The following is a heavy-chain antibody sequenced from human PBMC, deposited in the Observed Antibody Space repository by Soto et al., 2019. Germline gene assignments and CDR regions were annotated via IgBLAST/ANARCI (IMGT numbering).Heavy chain of an antibody. D-gene: IGHD6-19*01. Sequence: QVQLVQSGAEVKKPGASVKVSCKASGYTFTSYDINWVRQATGQGLEWMGWMNPNSGNTGYAQKFQGRVTMTRNASISTAYMELSSLRSEDTAVYYCARAPATMYSSGDWWFDYWGQGTLVTVSS. CDR2: MNPNSGNT. CDR3: ARAPATMYSSGDWWFDY. V-gene: IGHV1-8*01. J-gene: IGHJ4*02. CDR1: GYTFTSYD.